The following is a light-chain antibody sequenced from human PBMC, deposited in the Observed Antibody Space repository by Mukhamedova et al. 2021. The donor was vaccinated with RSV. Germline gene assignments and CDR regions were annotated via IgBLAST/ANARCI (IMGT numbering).Light chain of an antibody. Sequence: DVGGYNYVSWYQQHPGKAPKLMIYDVSNRPSGVSNRFSGSKSGNTASLTISGLQAEDEADYYCSSYTSSSTLAGVVFGGGTKLTVL. CDR3: SSYTSSSTLAGVV. V-gene: IGLV2-14*03. CDR2: DVS. J-gene: IGLJ2*01. CDR1: DVGGYNY.